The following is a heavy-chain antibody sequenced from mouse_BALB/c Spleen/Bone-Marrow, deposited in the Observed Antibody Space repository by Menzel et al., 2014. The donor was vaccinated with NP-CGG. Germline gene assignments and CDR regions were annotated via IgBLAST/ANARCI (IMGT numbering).Heavy chain of an antibody. CDR3: AASYYGRGGFAY. CDR1: GFNIKDTF. Sequence: VQLKDSGAELVKPGASVKLSCTASGFNIKDTFMHWVKQRPEQGLEWIGRIDPANGITKYDPKFQGKATITADTSSNTAYLQLSSLTSEDAAVYYCAASYYGRGGFAYWGQGTLVTVSA. CDR2: IDPANGIT. D-gene: IGHD1-1*01. V-gene: IGHV14-3*02. J-gene: IGHJ3*01.